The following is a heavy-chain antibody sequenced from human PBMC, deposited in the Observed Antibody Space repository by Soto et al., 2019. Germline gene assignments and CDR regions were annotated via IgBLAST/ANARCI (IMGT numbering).Heavy chain of an antibody. CDR1: GFTFSSYG. CDR3: AKDVGYCSSTSCSRFDY. V-gene: IGHV3-30*18. J-gene: IGHJ4*02. D-gene: IGHD2-2*01. Sequence: PGGSLRLSCAASGFTFSSYGIHWVRQAPGKGLEWVAVISYDGSNKYYADSVKGRFTISRDNSKNTLYLQMDSLRAEDTAVYYCAKDVGYCSSTSCSRFDYWGQGTLVTVS. CDR2: ISYDGSNK.